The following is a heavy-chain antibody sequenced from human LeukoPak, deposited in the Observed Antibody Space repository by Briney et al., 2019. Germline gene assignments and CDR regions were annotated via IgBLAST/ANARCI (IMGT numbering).Heavy chain of an antibody. V-gene: IGHV1-18*04. CDR2: ISAYNGNT. D-gene: IGHD2-2*01. CDR3: ARGGGGHCSSTSCPTPDY. CDR1: GYTFTSYG. Sequence: ASVKVSCMASGYTFTSYGISWVRQAPGQGLEWMGWISAYNGNTNYAQKLQGRVTMTTDTSTSTAYMELRSLRSDDTAAYYCARGGGGHCSSTSCPTPDYWGQGTLVTASS. J-gene: IGHJ4*02.